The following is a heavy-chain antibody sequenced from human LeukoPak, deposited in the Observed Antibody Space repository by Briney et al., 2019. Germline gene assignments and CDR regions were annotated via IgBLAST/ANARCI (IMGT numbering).Heavy chain of an antibody. CDR3: AKPSNYYGSATDAFDF. CDR1: GGSLSSYY. D-gene: IGHD3-10*01. V-gene: IGHV4-4*07. Sequence: PSETLSLTCTVSGGSLSSYYWNWIRQPAGKGLEWIGRIYTSGSTNYNPSLKSRVTMSVDTSKNHFSLKLNSVTAADTAVYYCAKPSNYYGSATDAFDFWGQGTMVTVSS. J-gene: IGHJ3*01. CDR2: IYTSGST.